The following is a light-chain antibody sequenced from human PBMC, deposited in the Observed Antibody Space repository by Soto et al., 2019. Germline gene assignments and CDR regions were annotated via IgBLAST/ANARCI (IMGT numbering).Light chain of an antibody. CDR3: QQRSNWPPT. V-gene: IGKV3-11*01. J-gene: IGKJ4*01. CDR1: QSVSRY. Sequence: EIVLTQSPATLSLSPGERATLSCRASQSVSRYLAWYQQKPGQAPRLLIHDASNRATGIPARFSGSGSGTDFTLTISSPEPEDFAVYYCQQRSNWPPTFGGGTKVEIK. CDR2: DAS.